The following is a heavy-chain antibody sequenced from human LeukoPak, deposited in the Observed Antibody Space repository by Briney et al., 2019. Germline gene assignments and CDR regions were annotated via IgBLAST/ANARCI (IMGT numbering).Heavy chain of an antibody. Sequence: SETLSLTCTVAGSSISSYYWSWIRQSPGKVLEWIGDVYYSGSTDYNPSLKRRVALSVDTSKNQLSLQLYSVTAADTPVYYCAGESDDREIDSWGQGILVTVSS. CDR3: AGESDDREIDS. J-gene: IGHJ4*02. V-gene: IGHV4-59*01. CDR2: VYYSGST. CDR1: GSSISSYY.